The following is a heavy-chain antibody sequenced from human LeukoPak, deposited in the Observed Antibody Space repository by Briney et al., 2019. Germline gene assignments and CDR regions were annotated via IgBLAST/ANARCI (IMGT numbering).Heavy chain of an antibody. CDR3: AKDPGVVPAHFFDY. CDR2: TSSTGVST. V-gene: IGHV3-23*01. J-gene: IGHJ4*02. D-gene: IGHD2-2*01. Sequence: GGSLRLSCAASGFTFSSYAMNWVRQAPGKGLEWVSATSSTGVSTFYADSVKGRFTVSRDNSKNTLSLQMNSLRAEDTAVYYCAKDPGVVPAHFFDYWGQGSLVTVSS. CDR1: GFTFSSYA.